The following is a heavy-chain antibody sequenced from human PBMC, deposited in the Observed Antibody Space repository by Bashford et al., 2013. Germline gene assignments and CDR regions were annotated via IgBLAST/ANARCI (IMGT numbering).Heavy chain of an antibody. D-gene: IGHD3-10*01. V-gene: IGHV3-48*02. CDR3: ARGGNYYGSGSYYTTVAFDY. CDR2: IDSRSSII. J-gene: IGHJ4*02. Sequence: VRQAPGKGLQWVSYIDSRSSIIYYADSVKGRFTISRDNAKNSLYLQMNSLRDEDTAVYYCARGGNYYGSGSYYTTVAFDYWGQGTLVTVSS.